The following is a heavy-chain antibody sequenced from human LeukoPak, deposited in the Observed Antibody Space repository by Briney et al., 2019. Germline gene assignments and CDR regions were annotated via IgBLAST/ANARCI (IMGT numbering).Heavy chain of an antibody. CDR2: IKQDRSEK. J-gene: IGHJ4*02. CDR3: AKPAKTDYADY. V-gene: IGHV3-7*03. D-gene: IGHD1-14*01. Sequence: GGSLRLSCAASGFTFTNYWMSWVRQAPGKGLELVANIKQDRSEKYYVDSVKGRFTISRDNAKNSLYLQMNSLRAEDTALYYCAKPAKTDYADYWGQGTLVTVSS. CDR1: GFTFTNYW.